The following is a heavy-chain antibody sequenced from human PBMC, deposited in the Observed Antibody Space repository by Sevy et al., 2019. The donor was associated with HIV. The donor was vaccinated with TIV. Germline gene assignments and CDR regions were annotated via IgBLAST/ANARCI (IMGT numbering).Heavy chain of an antibody. CDR1: GGSISSSSYY. CDR3: ARVGYCSSTSCYPNWFDP. V-gene: IGHV4-39*01. Sequence: SETLSLTCTVSGGSISSSSYYWGWIRQPPGKGLEWIGSIYYSGSTYYNPSLKSRVTISVATSKNQFSLKLSSVTAAETAVYYCARVGYCSSTSCYPNWFDPWGQGTLVTVSS. D-gene: IGHD2-2*01. CDR2: IYYSGST. J-gene: IGHJ5*02.